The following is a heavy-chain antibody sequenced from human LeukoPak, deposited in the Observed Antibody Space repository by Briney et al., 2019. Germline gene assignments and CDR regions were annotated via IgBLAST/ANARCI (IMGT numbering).Heavy chain of an antibody. CDR2: IRTKALGGTT. CDR3: PRNSGPYGGYGMDV. V-gene: IGHV3-49*04. Sequence: GGSLRLSCTASGFIFRDRAMSWVRQAPGKGLEWVGFIRTKALGGTTEYAASVKDRFTISRDDSNSIAYLHMNSLKAEDTAVYYCPRNSGPYGGYGMDVWGRGPRSPSP. D-gene: IGHD1-26*01. J-gene: IGHJ6*02. CDR1: GFIFRDRA.